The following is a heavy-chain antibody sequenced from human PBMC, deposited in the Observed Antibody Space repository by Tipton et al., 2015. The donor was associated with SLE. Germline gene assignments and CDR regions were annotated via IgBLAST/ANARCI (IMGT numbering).Heavy chain of an antibody. Sequence: SLRLSCAASGFTFSSYSMNWVRPAPGKGLEWVSSISSSSSYIYYADSVKGRFTISRDNAKNSLYLQMNSLRAEDTAVYYCARGIGRGESDAFDIWGQGTMVTVSS. CDR2: ISSSSSYI. CDR3: ARGIGRGESDAFDI. V-gene: IGHV3-21*01. D-gene: IGHD3-10*01. J-gene: IGHJ3*02. CDR1: GFTFSSYS.